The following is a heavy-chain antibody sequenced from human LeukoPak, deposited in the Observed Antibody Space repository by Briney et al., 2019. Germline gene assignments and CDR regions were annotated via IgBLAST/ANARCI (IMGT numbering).Heavy chain of an antibody. J-gene: IGHJ6*04. Sequence: KASETLSLTCAVYGGSFSGYYWSWIRQPPGKGLEWIGEINHSGSTNYNPSLKSRVTISVDTSKNQFSLRLNSVTAADTAVFYCARDIGSRVWGKGTAVIVSS. D-gene: IGHD1-26*01. CDR2: INHSGST. V-gene: IGHV4-34*01. CDR1: GGSFSGYY. CDR3: ARDIGSRV.